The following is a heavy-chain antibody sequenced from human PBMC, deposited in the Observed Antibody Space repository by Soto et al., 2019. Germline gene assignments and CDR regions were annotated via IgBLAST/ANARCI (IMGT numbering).Heavy chain of an antibody. CDR2: SIPIQGTA. V-gene: IGHV1-69*08. Sequence: QVQLVQSGAEVKKPGSSVKVSCEASGGRFTSYIFTWVRQAPGHGLEWMGRSIPIQGTADYALKFQDRVTMTADKSTNTVHMEMRSLRPDDTAVYYCAKSLVFVDHGYMDVWGKGTTVTVSS. CDR1: GGRFTSYI. D-gene: IGHD2-21*01. CDR3: AKSLVFVDHGYMDV. J-gene: IGHJ6*03.